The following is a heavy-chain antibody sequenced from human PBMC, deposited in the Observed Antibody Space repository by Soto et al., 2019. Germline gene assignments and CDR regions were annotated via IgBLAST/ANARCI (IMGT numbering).Heavy chain of an antibody. V-gene: IGHV5-10-1*01. CDR2: IDPSDSYT. CDR1: GYSFTSYW. Sequence: GESLKISCKGCGYSFTSYWISWVRQMPGKGLEWMGRIDPSDSYTNYSPSFQGHVTISADKSISTAYLQWSSLKASDTAMYYCASAYSSGWHPWGQGTLVTVSS. J-gene: IGHJ5*02. D-gene: IGHD6-19*01. CDR3: ASAYSSGWHP.